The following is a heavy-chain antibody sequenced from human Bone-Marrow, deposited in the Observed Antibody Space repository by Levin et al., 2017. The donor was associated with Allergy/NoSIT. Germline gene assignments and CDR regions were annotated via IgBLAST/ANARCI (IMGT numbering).Heavy chain of an antibody. J-gene: IGHJ3*02. Sequence: SQTLSLTCAISGDSVSSSTATWNWIRQSPSRGLEWLGRRYYRSNWYEDYAPSVRSRMTIIPDTSKNHFSLQLRSVTPEDTAVYYCARVVHFDSSGYAETFDIWSQGTMVTVSS. CDR2: RYYRSNWYE. CDR1: GDSVSSSTAT. CDR3: ARVVHFDSSGYAETFDI. D-gene: IGHD3-22*01. V-gene: IGHV6-1*01.